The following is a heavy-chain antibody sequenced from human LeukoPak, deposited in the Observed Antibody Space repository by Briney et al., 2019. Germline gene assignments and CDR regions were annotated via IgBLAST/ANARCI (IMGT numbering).Heavy chain of an antibody. V-gene: IGHV3-7*01. CDR2: IKEDGSET. Sequence: GESLRLSCAASGFTFKKYWMNWVRQVPGKGLECLANIKEDGSETYYADSVKGRFTISRDNAKNSLYLQMNSLRAEDTAVYYCASAPYCSSPSCYKGYYFDYWGQGTLVTVSS. D-gene: IGHD2-2*02. J-gene: IGHJ4*02. CDR1: GFTFKKYW. CDR3: ASAPYCSSPSCYKGYYFDY.